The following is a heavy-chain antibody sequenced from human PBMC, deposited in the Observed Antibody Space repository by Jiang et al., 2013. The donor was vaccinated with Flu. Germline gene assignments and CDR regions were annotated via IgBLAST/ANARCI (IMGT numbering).Heavy chain of an antibody. CDR3: ARIFPDSSGYGDY. J-gene: IGHJ4*02. V-gene: IGHV5-51*01. CDR2: IYPGDSDT. D-gene: IGHD3-22*01. Sequence: LEWMGIIYPGDSDTRYSPSFQGQVTISADKSISTAYLQWSSLKASDTAMYYCARIFPDSSGYGDYWGQGTLVTVSS.